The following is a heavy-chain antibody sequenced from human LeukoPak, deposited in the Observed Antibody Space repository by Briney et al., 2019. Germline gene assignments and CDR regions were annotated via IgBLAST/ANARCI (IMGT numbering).Heavy chain of an antibody. V-gene: IGHV1-18*01. D-gene: IGHD6-13*01. CDR3: ARESSYSSSWPYFDY. CDR1: GYTFTSYG. J-gene: IGHJ4*02. CDR2: ISAYNGNT. Sequence: ASVTVSCKASGYTFTSYGISWVRQAPGQGLEWMGWISAYNGNTNYAQKLQGRVTMTTDTSTSTAYMELRSLRSDDTAVYYCARESSYSSSWPYFDYWGQGTLVTVSS.